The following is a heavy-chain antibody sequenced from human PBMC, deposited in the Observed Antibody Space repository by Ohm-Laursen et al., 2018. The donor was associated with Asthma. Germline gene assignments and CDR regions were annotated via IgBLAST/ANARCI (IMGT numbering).Heavy chain of an antibody. D-gene: IGHD6-6*01. V-gene: IGHV3-9*01. CDR1: GFTFSSYA. CDR2: ISWNSGSI. CDR3: AKSPAYSSSAGGIDC. J-gene: IGHJ4*02. Sequence: SLRLSCAASGFTFSSYAMHWVRQAPGKGLEWVSGISWNSGSIGYADSVKGRFTISRDNAKKSLYLQMNSLSAEDTALFYCAKSPAYSSSAGGIDCWGQGTLVTVSS.